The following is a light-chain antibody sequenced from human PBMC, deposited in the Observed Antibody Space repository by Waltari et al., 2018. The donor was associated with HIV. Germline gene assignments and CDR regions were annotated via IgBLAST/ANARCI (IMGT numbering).Light chain of an antibody. CDR3: SSYTANSRI. V-gene: IGLV2-14*03. Sequence: QSALTKPASVSGSLGQSITISCTGTSSDVGGHNSVSWYQQHPGKAPKLLISDVSTRRSGVSHRFSGSKYGNTAALTLAGLQAEDDADYYCSSYTANSRIFGGGTRLTVL. J-gene: IGLJ2*01. CDR1: SSDVGGHNS. CDR2: DVS.